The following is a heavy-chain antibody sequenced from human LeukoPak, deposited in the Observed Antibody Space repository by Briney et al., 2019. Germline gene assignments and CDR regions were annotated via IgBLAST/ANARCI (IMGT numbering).Heavy chain of an antibody. J-gene: IGHJ5*02. CDR2: IYYSGST. CDR1: GGSISSGGYY. CDR3: ARAGGFFSPFGS. D-gene: IGHD3-3*01. V-gene: IGHV4-31*03. Sequence: SETLSLTCTVSGGSISSGGYYWSWVRQHPGKGLEWIGYIYYSGSTYYNPSLKSRVTISVDTSKNQFSLKLSSVTAADTAVYYCARAGGFFSPFGSWGQGTLVTVSS.